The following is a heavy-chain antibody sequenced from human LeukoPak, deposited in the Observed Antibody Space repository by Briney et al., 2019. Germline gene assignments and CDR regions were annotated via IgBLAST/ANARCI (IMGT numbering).Heavy chain of an antibody. CDR3: AKDSLAGYLRGYFDD. J-gene: IGHJ4*02. V-gene: IGHV3-30*18. CDR2: ISYDGTNK. Sequence: GGSLRLSCPASGXTFSTYGMHWVRQAPGKGLEWVAVISYDGTNKYYTDSVKGRFTISRDNSKNTLYLQMNSLRPEDTAVYYCAKDSLAGYLRGYFDDWGQGTQVTVSS. D-gene: IGHD3-9*01. CDR1: GXTFSTYG.